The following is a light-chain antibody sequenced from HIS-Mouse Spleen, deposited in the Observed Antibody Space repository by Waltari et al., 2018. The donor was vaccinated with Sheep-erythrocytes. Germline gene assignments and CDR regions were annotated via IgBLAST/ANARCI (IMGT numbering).Light chain of an antibody. Sequence: QSALTQPASVSGSPGQSITISCTGTSSDVGGYNYVPWSQQHPVKAPKLMIYEVSNRPSGVSNRFSGSNSGNTATLTISGTQAMDEADYYCQAWDSSTEVFGGGTKLTVL. J-gene: IGLJ2*01. CDR3: QAWDSSTEV. CDR2: EVS. V-gene: IGLV2-14*01. CDR1: SSDVGGYNY.